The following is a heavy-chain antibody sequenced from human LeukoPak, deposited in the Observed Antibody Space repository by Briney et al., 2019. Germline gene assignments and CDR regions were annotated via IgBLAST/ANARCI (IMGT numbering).Heavy chain of an antibody. J-gene: IGHJ4*02. D-gene: IGHD6-19*01. CDR3: ASRSHKTIVGADTREVGDY. CDR2: IIPMMGIA. V-gene: IGHV1-69*02. Sequence: SVKVSCKASGGALRRHTITWVRQAPGQGLEWMGRIIPMMGIANYAQKFQGRVTITADTSTDTAYMDLISLRSEDTAVYYCASRSHKTIVGADTREVGDYWGQGTLVTVSS. CDR1: GGALRRHT.